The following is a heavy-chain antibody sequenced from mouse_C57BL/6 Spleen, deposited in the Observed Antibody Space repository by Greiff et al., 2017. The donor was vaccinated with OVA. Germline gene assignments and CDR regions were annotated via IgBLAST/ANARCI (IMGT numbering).Heavy chain of an antibody. Sequence: QVQLQQSGAELVKPGASVKISCKASGYAFSSYWMNWVKQRPGKGLEWIGQIYPGDGDTNYNGKFKGKATLTADKSSSTAYMQLSSLTSADSSVYFCSRAGSHYAMDYWGQGTSVTVSS. CDR1: GYAFSSYW. CDR2: IYPGDGDT. V-gene: IGHV1-80*01. CDR3: SRAGSHYAMDY. D-gene: IGHD1-1*01. J-gene: IGHJ4*01.